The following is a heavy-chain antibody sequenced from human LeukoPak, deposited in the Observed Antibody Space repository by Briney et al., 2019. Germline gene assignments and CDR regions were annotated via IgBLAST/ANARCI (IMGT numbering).Heavy chain of an antibody. CDR1: GFTFSSYD. CDR2: IRYDGSNK. D-gene: IGHD3-10*01. J-gene: IGHJ4*02. Sequence: GGSLRLSCAASGFTFSSYDMHWVRQAPGKGLEGVALIRYDGSNKYYADSVKGRFTISRDNSKNTLYLQMSTPRAADTAVYCAKHGFGVPEGSGGQGPLAPVSP. CDR3: AKHGFGVPEGS. V-gene: IGHV3-30*02.